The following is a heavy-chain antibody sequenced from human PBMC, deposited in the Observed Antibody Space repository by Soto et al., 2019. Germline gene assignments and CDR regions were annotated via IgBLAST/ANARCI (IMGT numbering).Heavy chain of an antibody. CDR1: GFTFSSYG. CDR2: IWYDGSNK. V-gene: IGHV3-33*01. D-gene: IGHD3-3*01. CDR3: ARVRIGVAGDGSNACDI. J-gene: IGHJ3*02. Sequence: GGSLRLSCSASGFTFSSYGLHWVRQAPGTGLEWVAVIWYDGSNKYYADSVKGRFTISRDNSKNTLYLQMNSLRAEDTAVYYCARVRIGVAGDGSNACDISRQGTMDNV.